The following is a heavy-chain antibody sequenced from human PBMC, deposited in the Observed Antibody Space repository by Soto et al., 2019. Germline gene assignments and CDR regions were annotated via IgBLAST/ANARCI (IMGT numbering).Heavy chain of an antibody. CDR2: ISAYNGHT. CDR3: AIVVDLFGVVLSYGMDV. J-gene: IGHJ6*02. V-gene: IGHV1-18*04. Sequence: QGALGQSGAEVKQPGASVKLSCQASGYTFTSYGISWVLQAPGQELEWIEWISAYNGHTNYAQKLHGRVTMTTDTSTSTDYMELRSLRSDDTAVYDCAIVVDLFGVVLSYGMDVWGQGTTVTVSS. D-gene: IGHD3-3*01. CDR1: GYTFTSYG.